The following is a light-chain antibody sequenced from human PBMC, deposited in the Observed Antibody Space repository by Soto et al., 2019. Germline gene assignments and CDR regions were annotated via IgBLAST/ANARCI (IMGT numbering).Light chain of an antibody. V-gene: IGLV2-18*02. CDR1: SSDVGGYNR. J-gene: IGLJ1*01. CDR2: DVS. CDR3: TSYASGSAYV. Sequence: QSVLTQPPSVSGSPGQSVAISCTGTSSDVGGYNRVSWYQQAPGKAPKLLIYDVSNRPSGGSTRFSGSKSGNTASLTISGLQAADEADYYCTSYASGSAYVFGPGTKVTVL.